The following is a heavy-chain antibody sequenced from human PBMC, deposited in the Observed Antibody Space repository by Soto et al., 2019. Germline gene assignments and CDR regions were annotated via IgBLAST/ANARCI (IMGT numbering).Heavy chain of an antibody. D-gene: IGHD2-2*02. CDR2: INSDGSNI. Sequence: EVQLVESGGGLVQPGGSLRLSCAASGFTFSGYWMHWVRQAPGKGLLWVSRINSDGSNINYAVYVKGRFTIYRDNAKNTLYLQMSSVRAEDTAVYYCTRDLIPDYWGQGTLVTVSS. CDR1: GFTFSGYW. V-gene: IGHV3-74*01. J-gene: IGHJ4*02. CDR3: TRDLIPDY.